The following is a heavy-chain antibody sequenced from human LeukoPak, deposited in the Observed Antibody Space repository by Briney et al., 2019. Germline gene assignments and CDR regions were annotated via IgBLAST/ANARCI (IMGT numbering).Heavy chain of an antibody. V-gene: IGHV3-48*03. Sequence: GGSLRLSCAASGFTFSSYEMNWVRQAPGKGLEGVSYISSSGSTIYYAASVKGRFTISRDNAKNSLCLQMNSLRAEATAVYYCARSSSSSWYLDYWGQGTLVTVSS. J-gene: IGHJ4*02. CDR1: GFTFSSYE. CDR2: ISSSGSTI. D-gene: IGHD6-13*01. CDR3: ARSSSSSWYLDY.